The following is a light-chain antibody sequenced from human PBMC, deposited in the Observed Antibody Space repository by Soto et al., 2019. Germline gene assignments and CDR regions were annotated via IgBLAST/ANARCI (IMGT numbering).Light chain of an antibody. CDR3: QQYGSSPPVT. Sequence: EVVLTRSPGTLSLSPGDRATLSCRASQSVSSSYLAWYQQKPGQSPRLLIYGASSRATGIPDRFSGSGSGTDFTLTISRLEPEDFAVYYCQQYGSSPPVTFGGGTKVEIK. CDR1: QSVSSSY. V-gene: IGKV3-20*01. CDR2: GAS. J-gene: IGKJ4*01.